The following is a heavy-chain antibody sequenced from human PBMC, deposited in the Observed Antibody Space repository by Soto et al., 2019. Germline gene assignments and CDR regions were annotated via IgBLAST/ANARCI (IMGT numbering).Heavy chain of an antibody. CDR1: GFTPTTTP. V-gene: IGHV3-23*01. J-gene: IGHJ4*02. CDR3: ATSFRYFDN. CDR2: ISGTASRT. Sequence: GGSLRLSCAGSGFTPTTTPLSWVRQPPGKGLEWVTTISGTASRTYYVDSVKGRFFIPRDNSKNTVTLQMNNLTVDDTAVYYCATSFRYFDNWGQGTRVTVSS. D-gene: IGHD3-9*01.